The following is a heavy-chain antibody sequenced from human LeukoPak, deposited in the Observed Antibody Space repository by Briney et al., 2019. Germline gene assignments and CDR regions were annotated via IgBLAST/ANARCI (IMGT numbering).Heavy chain of an antibody. Sequence: PGRSLRLSCAASGFTCSSYGMHWVRQGPGKGLEWVAVISCDGSNKYNADSVKGRFTISRDNSKNTLYLQMNSLRAEDTAVYYCAKDRHPAMYYFDYWGQGTLVTVSS. V-gene: IGHV3-30*18. CDR1: GFTCSSYG. CDR2: ISCDGSNK. J-gene: IGHJ4*02. CDR3: AKDRHPAMYYFDY.